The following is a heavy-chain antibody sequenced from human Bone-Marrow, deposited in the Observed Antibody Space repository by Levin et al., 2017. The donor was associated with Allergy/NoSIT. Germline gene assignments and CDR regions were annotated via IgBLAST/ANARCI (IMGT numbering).Heavy chain of an antibody. D-gene: IGHD2-15*01. Sequence: PGGSLRLSCTVSGGPISSHYWSWVRQPPGKGLEYIGYISYSGNTNYNPSLKRRLTTSKDTSTNQFSLEQTCVTAADAAVYFCARIRVEVPIVDYFDHWGQGTLITVSS. CDR2: ISYSGNT. CDR3: ARIRVEVPIVDYFDH. CDR1: GGPISSHY. V-gene: IGHV4-59*08. J-gene: IGHJ4*02.